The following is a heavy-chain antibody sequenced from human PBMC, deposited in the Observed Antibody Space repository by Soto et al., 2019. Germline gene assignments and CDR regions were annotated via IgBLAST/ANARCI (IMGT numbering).Heavy chain of an antibody. D-gene: IGHD2-15*01. CDR2: INPDNGNT. J-gene: IGHJ5*02. CDR3: ARGIATGQLDP. CDR1: VYTFTRYT. V-gene: IGHV1-3*01. Sequence: SVKVSCKASVYTFTRYTMNLVRQAPGQRLEWMGWINPDNGNTKSSQKFQDRVIITRDTSASTAYMDLSSPRSEDTAVYYCARGIATGQLDPWGQGTLVTVSS.